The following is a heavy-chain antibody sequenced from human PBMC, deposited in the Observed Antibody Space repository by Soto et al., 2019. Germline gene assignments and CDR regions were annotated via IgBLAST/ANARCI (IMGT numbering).Heavy chain of an antibody. CDR1: GYTFTSYY. CDR3: AKAAAGTLLFDY. CDR2: INPSGGST. D-gene: IGHD6-13*01. V-gene: IGHV1-46*03. Sequence: ASVKVYCKASGYTFTSYYMHWVRQAPGQGLEWMGIINPSGGSTSYAQKFQGRVTMTRDTSTSTVYMELSSLRSEDTAVYYCAKAAAGTLLFDYCGQGTLVTVSS. J-gene: IGHJ4*02.